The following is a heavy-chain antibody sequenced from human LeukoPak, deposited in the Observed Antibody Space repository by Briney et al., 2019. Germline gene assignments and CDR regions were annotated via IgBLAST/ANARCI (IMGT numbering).Heavy chain of an antibody. Sequence: PGGSLRLSCAASGFTFSSYAMHWVRQAPGKGLEWVANIKQDGSEKYYVDSVKGRFTISRDNAKNSLYLQMNSLRAEDTAVYYCARDLGKIGGKSSPFDYWGQGTLVTVSS. CDR3: ARDLGKIGGKSSPFDY. CDR1: GFTFSSYA. V-gene: IGHV3-7*01. J-gene: IGHJ4*02. CDR2: IKQDGSEK. D-gene: IGHD4-23*01.